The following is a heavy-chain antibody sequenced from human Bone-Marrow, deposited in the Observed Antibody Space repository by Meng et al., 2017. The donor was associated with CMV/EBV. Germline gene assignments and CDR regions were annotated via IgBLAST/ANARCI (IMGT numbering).Heavy chain of an antibody. J-gene: IGHJ5*02. CDR2: IDHRGAT. V-gene: IGHV4-34*01. Sequence: CGVYGGTFSGHHWTWIRRPPGKGLEWIGEIDHRGATKYNPSLKSRVAISVDTSKSQFSLVLRSVTAADMAMYYCARGPTGSGWSFDLWGQGTLVTVSS. CDR1: GGTFSGHH. D-gene: IGHD6-19*01. CDR3: ARGPTGSGWSFDL.